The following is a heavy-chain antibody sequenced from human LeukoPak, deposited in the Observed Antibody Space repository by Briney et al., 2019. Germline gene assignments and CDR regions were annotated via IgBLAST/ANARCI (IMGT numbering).Heavy chain of an antibody. CDR1: GGSISSSSYY. CDR3: ARQGSVLWWIDI. J-gene: IGHJ3*02. Sequence: SETLSLTCTVSGGSISSSSYYWGWIRQPPGKGLEWIGSIYYRGSTYYNPSLKSRVTISVDTSKNQFSLKLSSVTAADTAVYYCARQGSVLWWIDIWGQGTMVTVSS. CDR2: IYYRGST. V-gene: IGHV4-39*07. D-gene: IGHD2-21*01.